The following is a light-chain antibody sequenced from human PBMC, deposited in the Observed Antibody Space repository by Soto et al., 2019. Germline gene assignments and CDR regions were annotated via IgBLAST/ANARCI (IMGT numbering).Light chain of an antibody. CDR1: QSVRRY. V-gene: IGKV3-15*01. Sequence: EIVLTQSPATLSLSPGERATLSCRASQSVRRYLAWYQQKLGQAPRLLIYGASTRATGISARFSGSGSGTELTITISSLQSEDFEIYYCQQYKNWPRTFGQGTKVDIK. CDR2: GAS. CDR3: QQYKNWPRT. J-gene: IGKJ1*01.